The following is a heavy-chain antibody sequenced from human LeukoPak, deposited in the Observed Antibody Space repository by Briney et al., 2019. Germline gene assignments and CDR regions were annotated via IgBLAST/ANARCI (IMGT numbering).Heavy chain of an antibody. Sequence: ASVKVSCKASGYTFTGCYMHWVRLVPGQGLEWMGWINPDSGGTKYAQKFQGRVTMTRDTSISTAYMELSRLRSDDTAVYYCARGVYYYDSSGRYYFDYWGQGTLVTVSS. CDR2: INPDSGGT. CDR3: ARGVYYYDSSGRYYFDY. J-gene: IGHJ4*02. V-gene: IGHV1-2*02. CDR1: GYTFTGCY. D-gene: IGHD3-22*01.